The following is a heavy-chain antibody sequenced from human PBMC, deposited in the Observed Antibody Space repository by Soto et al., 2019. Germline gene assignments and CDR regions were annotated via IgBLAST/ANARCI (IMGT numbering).Heavy chain of an antibody. D-gene: IGHD3-10*01. Sequence: EVQLLESGGGLVQPGGSLRLSCAASGFTFSSYAMSWVRQAPGKGLEWVSAISGSGGSTYYADSVKGRFTITRDNYKNTLDLQMNSLRAEDTDVYYCAKKNSYYGSGSYYKSPGYYYMDVWGKGTTVTVSS. V-gene: IGHV3-23*01. CDR1: GFTFSSYA. J-gene: IGHJ6*03. CDR2: ISGSGGST. CDR3: AKKNSYYGSGSYYKSPGYYYMDV.